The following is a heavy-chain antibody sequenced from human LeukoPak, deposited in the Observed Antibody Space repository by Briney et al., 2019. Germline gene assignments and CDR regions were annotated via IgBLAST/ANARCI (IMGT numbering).Heavy chain of an antibody. CDR1: GGSISSGSYY. Sequence: SETLSLTCTVSGGSISSGSYYWSWLRQPAGKGLEWIGRIYTSGSTNYNPSLKSRVTISVDTSKNQFSLKLSSVTAADTAVYYCARRPRKYCSSTSCYAFDIWGQGTMVTVSS. CDR3: ARRPRKYCSSTSCYAFDI. D-gene: IGHD2-2*01. J-gene: IGHJ3*02. CDR2: IYTSGST. V-gene: IGHV4-61*02.